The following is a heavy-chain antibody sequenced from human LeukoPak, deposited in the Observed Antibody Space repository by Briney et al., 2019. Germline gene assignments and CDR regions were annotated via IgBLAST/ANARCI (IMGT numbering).Heavy chain of an antibody. CDR1: GFTFSSYG. V-gene: IGHV3-30*02. CDR3: AKEGYYYDGSGSRWIPYYFDY. J-gene: IGHJ4*02. D-gene: IGHD3-22*01. CDR2: IRYDGSNK. Sequence: GGSLRLSCAASGFTFSSYGMHWVRQAPGRGLEWVAFIRYDGSNKYYADSVKGRFTISRDNSKNTLYLQMNSLRAEDTAVYYCAKEGYYYDGSGSRWIPYYFDYWGQGTLVTVPS.